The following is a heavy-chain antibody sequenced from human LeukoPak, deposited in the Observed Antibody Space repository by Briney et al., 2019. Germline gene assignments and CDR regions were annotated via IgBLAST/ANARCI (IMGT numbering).Heavy chain of an antibody. CDR1: GYTFTGYY. J-gene: IGHJ5*02. Sequence: GASVKVSCKASGYTFTGYYMHWVRQAPGQGLEWMGWIIPNSGGTSYAQKFQGRVTMTRDTSISTAYMELSRLRSDDTAVYYCAREIIVVPAARFDPWGQGTLVTVSS. V-gene: IGHV1-2*02. CDR3: AREIIVVPAARFDP. CDR2: IIPNSGGT. D-gene: IGHD2-2*01.